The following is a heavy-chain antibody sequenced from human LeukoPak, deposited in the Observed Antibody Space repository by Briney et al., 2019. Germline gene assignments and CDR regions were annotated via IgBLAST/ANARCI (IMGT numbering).Heavy chain of an antibody. J-gene: IGHJ5*02. V-gene: IGHV3-53*04. D-gene: IGHD5-12*01. CDR2: IYSGGST. Sequence: GGSLRLSCAASGFTVSSNYMSWVRQAPGKGLEWVSVIYSGGSTYYADSVKGRFTISRHNSKNTLYLQMNSLRAEDTAVYYCAREGYSGYDSWFDPWGQGTLVTVSS. CDR1: GFTVSSNY. CDR3: AREGYSGYDSWFDP.